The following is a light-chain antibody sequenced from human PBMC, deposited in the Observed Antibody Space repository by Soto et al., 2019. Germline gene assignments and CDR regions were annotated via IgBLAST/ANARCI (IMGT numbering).Light chain of an antibody. CDR3: QQHGQWPIT. J-gene: IGKJ5*01. CDR2: KAS. V-gene: IGKV1-5*03. Sequence: DIQMTQSPSTLSASVGDRVTITCRASQSISSWLAWYQRKPGKAPKLLIYKASNLESGVPSRFSGSGSGTEFTLTISSLQADDFATYYCQQHGQWPITFGQGTRLEIK. CDR1: QSISSW.